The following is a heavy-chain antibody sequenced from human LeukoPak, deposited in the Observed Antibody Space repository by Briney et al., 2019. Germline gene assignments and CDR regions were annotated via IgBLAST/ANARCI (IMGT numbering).Heavy chain of an antibody. D-gene: IGHD3-22*01. CDR3: ARGDGAYYYDSSGYYPSLYFDY. CDR1: GGTFSSYA. Sequence: SVKVSCKASGGTFSSYAISWVRQAPGQGLEWMGGIIPIFGTANYAQKFQGRVTITADESTSTAYMELSSLRSEDTAVYYCARGDGAYYYDSSGYYPSLYFDYWGQGTLVTVSS. V-gene: IGHV1-69*13. J-gene: IGHJ4*02. CDR2: IIPIFGTA.